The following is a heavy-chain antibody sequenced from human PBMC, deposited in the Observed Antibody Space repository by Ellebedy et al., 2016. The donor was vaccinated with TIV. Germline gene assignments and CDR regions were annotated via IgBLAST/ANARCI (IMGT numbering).Heavy chain of an antibody. D-gene: IGHD3-10*01. J-gene: IGHJ4*02. V-gene: IGHV3-23*01. CDR1: GFTFNNYV. CDR3: AKGRYSGSGSYKNTFDY. CDR2: ITGSGDTT. Sequence: GGSLRLSCAASGFTFNNYVMSWVRQAPGEGLEWVSLITGSGDTTYYADSVKGRFTISRDNSKNTLYLHMNSLRADDTAVYHCAKGRYSGSGSYKNTFDYWGQGTLVTVSS.